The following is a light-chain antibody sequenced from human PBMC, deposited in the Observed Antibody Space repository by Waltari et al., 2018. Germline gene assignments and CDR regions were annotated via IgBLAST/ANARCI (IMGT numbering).Light chain of an antibody. CDR3: SSESSAKVVL. Sequence: QSALTQPASVSGSPGQSVTISCTGTSSDVGDSNSVSWYQDHLGQVPKVIIYDVSDRPSGVSARFSGSKSGNTASLTISGLQAEDEADYYCSSESSAKVVLFGGGTKVTVL. CDR2: DVS. CDR1: SSDVGDSNS. V-gene: IGLV2-14*03. J-gene: IGLJ3*02.